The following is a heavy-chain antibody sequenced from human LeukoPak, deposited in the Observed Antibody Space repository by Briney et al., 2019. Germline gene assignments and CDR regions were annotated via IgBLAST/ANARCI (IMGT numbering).Heavy chain of an antibody. Sequence: GGSLRLSCAASRFTVSSNYMTWVRQAPGKGLEWVSVIYSGGSTYYADSVKGRFTISRDNSKNTLYLQMNSLRAEDTAVYYCARDRPGGGSYYGLDYWGQGTLVTVSS. CDR3: ARDRPGGGSYYGLDY. CDR2: IYSGGST. D-gene: IGHD1-26*01. CDR1: RFTVSSNY. V-gene: IGHV3-53*01. J-gene: IGHJ4*02.